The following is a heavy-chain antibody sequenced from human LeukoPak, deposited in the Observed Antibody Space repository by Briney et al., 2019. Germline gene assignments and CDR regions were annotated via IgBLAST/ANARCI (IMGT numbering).Heavy chain of an antibody. CDR2: TSGSGGST. V-gene: IGHV3-23*01. J-gene: IGHJ4*02. CDR1: GFTFSSYA. CDR3: AKNGSCQCYSHLDS. D-gene: IGHD2-15*01. Sequence: QPGGSLRLSCAASGFTFSSYAMSWVRQAPGKGLEWVSGTSGSGGSTYYAGSVKGRFTISRDNSKNTLYLQMNSLRVEDTAVYYCAKNGSCQCYSHLDSWGQGTLVTVSS.